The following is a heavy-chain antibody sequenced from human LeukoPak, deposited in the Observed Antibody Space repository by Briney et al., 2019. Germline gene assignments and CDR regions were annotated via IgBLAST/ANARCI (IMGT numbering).Heavy chain of an antibody. V-gene: IGHV1-46*01. J-gene: IGHJ4*02. CDR1: GYTFTSYY. CDR2: INPSGYST. Sequence: ASVKVSCKASGYTFTSYYLHWVRQAPGQGLEWMGIINPSGYSTNYAQKFQGRVTVTTDTSTSTVYMELSSLKSNDTAVYYCARDALGDYGGNRRFDYWGQGTLVTVSS. CDR3: ARDALGDYGGNRRFDY. D-gene: IGHD4/OR15-4a*01.